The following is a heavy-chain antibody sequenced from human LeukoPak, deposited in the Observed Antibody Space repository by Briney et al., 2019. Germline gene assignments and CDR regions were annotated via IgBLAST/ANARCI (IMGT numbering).Heavy chain of an antibody. CDR2: ISDSGDHT. V-gene: IGHV3-23*01. D-gene: IGHD6-19*01. CDR1: GFTFSGYA. CDR3: AKDRVSVAGSYDS. J-gene: IGHJ4*02. Sequence: GGSLRLSCAASGFTFSGYAMSWVRQAPGKGLEWVSGISDSGDHTYYADSVKGRFTISRDNSKNTFYMEMNSLRVEDTAMYYCAKDRVSVAGSYDSWGQGTLITVSS.